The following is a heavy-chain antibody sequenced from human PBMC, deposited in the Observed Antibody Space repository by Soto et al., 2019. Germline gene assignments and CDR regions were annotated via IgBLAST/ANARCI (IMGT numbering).Heavy chain of an antibody. CDR3: VRDVTNTVRDWFDP. J-gene: IGHJ5*02. V-gene: IGHV4-4*07. D-gene: IGHD2-8*01. CDR1: GASISGFY. CDR2: IYATGTT. Sequence: QVQLQESGPGLVKPSETLSLTCTVSGASISGFYWSWIRKSAGKGLEWIGRIYATGTTDYNPALKSRVMMSVDTSKKQFSLKLRSVTAADTAVYYCVRDVTNTVRDWFDPWGQGISVTVAS.